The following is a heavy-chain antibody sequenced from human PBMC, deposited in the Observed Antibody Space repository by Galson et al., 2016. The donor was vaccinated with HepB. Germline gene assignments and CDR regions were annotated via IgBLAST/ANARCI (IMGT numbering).Heavy chain of an antibody. V-gene: IGHV3-30*18. D-gene: IGHD6-19*01. CDR3: AKDRLAYYYYYYGMDV. CDR2: ISYDGSNK. CDR1: RFTFSTYG. Sequence: LRLSCAASRFTFSTYGMHWVRQAPGKGLEWVAVISYDGSNKYYADSVKGRFTISRDNSKNTLYLQMNRMRAEDTAVYYCAKDRLAYYYYYYGMDVWGQGTTVTVSS. J-gene: IGHJ6*02.